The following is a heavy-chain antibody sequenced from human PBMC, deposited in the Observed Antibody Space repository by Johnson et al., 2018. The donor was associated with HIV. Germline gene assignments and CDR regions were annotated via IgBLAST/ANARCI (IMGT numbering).Heavy chain of an antibody. J-gene: IGHJ3*02. D-gene: IGHD1-26*01. CDR2: MDWNGGST. CDR1: GFTFDDYG. V-gene: IGHV3-20*04. CDR3: ARGRPWGWELRRDAFDI. Sequence: VQLVESGGGVVRPGGSLRLPCAASGFTFDDYGMSWVRQAPGKGLEWGSGMDWNGGSTGYADSVKGRCTIPRDNAKNSLYLQMNSLRAEDTALYYCARGRPWGWELRRDAFDIWGQGTMVTVSS.